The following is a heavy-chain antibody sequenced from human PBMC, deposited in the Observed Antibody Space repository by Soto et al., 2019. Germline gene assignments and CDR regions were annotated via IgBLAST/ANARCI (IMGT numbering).Heavy chain of an antibody. V-gene: IGHV4-4*02. CDR2: IYHSGST. CDR1: GGSISSSNW. Sequence: PSETLSLTCTVSGGSISSSNWWSWVRQPPGKGLEWIGEIYHSGSTNYNPSLKSRVTISMDKSKNQFSLKLNSVKAADTAVYYCASNQDFYDSSGYYYWGQGTLVTVSS. J-gene: IGHJ4*02. CDR3: ASNQDFYDSSGYYY. D-gene: IGHD3-22*01.